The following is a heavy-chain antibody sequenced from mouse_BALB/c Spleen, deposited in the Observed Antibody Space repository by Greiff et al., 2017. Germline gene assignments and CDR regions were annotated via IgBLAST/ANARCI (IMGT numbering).Heavy chain of an antibody. V-gene: IGHV5-6-4*01. J-gene: IGHJ4*01. CDR2: ISSGGSYT. Sequence: EVMLVESGGGLVKPGGSLKLSCAASGFTFSSYTMSWVRQTPEKRLEWVATISSGGSYTYYPDSVKGRFTISRDNAKNTLYLQMSSLKSEDTAMYYCTRDDGYWGIDYWGQGTSVTVSA. CDR1: GFTFSSYT. D-gene: IGHD2-3*01. CDR3: TRDDGYWGIDY.